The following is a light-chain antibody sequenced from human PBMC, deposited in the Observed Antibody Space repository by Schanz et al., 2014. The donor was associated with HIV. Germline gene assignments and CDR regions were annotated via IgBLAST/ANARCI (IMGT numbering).Light chain of an antibody. CDR1: QTVSSSS. V-gene: IGKV3-20*01. CDR3: QETYSAPSIT. Sequence: EIVLTQSPDTLSLSPGERATLSCRASQTVSSSSLAWYQQKPGQSPRLLIYGASTRATGIPDRFSGSGSGTEFTLTISSLQSEDFGSYYCQETYSAPSITFGQGTRLEIK. CDR2: GAS. J-gene: IGKJ5*01.